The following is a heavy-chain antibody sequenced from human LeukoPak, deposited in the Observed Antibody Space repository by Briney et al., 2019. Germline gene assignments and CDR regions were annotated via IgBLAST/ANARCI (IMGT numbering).Heavy chain of an antibody. Sequence: SETLSLTCTVSGGSISSSSYYWGWIRQPPGKGLEWIGSIYYSGSTYYNPSLKSRVTISVDTSKNQFSLKLSSVTAADTAVYYCARAERSDYGCIDYWGQGTLVTVSS. J-gene: IGHJ4*02. D-gene: IGHD4-17*01. CDR3: ARAERSDYGCIDY. CDR2: IYYSGST. CDR1: GGSISSSSYY. V-gene: IGHV4-39*07.